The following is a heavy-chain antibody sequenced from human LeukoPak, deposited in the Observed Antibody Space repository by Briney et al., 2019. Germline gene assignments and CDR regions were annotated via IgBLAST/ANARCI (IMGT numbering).Heavy chain of an antibody. CDR1: GYTFTSYG. J-gene: IGHJ5*02. CDR2: ISAYNGNT. Sequence: GASVKVSCKASGYTFTSYGISWVRQARGQGLEWMGRISAYNGNTNYAQKLQGRVTMTTDTSTSTAYMELRSLRSDDTAVYYCARNDYDILTGYSPGEDNWFDPWGQGTLVTVSS. V-gene: IGHV1-18*01. CDR3: ARNDYDILTGYSPGEDNWFDP. D-gene: IGHD3-9*01.